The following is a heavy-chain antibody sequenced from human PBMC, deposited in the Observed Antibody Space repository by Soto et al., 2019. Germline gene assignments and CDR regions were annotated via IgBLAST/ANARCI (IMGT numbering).Heavy chain of an antibody. CDR1: GGSISSSSYY. J-gene: IGHJ4*02. CDR2: IYYSGST. V-gene: IGHV4-39*01. D-gene: IGHD3-16*01. Sequence: QLQLQESGPGLVKPSETLSLTCTVSGGSISSSSYYWGWIRQPPGKGLEWIGSIYYSGSTYYNPSLMSRVTISVDTSKYQFSLKLSSVTAADTAVYYCARPIMITFGGAPPDFDYWGQGTLVTVSS. CDR3: ARPIMITFGGAPPDFDY.